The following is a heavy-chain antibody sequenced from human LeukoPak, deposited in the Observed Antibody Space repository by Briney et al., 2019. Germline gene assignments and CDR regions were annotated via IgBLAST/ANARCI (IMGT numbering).Heavy chain of an antibody. Sequence: PGGSLRLSCAASGFTFSSYWMHWVRQAPGKGLVWVSRINTDGSSTSYADSVKGRFTISRDNAKNTLYLQMNSLRAEDTAVYYCAREDSSSLKLDYWGQGTLVTVSS. CDR3: AREDSSSLKLDY. CDR2: INTDGSST. D-gene: IGHD6-6*01. J-gene: IGHJ4*02. V-gene: IGHV3-74*01. CDR1: GFTFSSYW.